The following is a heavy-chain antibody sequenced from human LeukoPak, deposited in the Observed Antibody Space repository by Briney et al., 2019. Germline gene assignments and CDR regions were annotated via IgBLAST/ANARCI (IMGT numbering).Heavy chain of an antibody. Sequence: ASVKVSCKASGGTFSSYAISWVRQAPGQGLEWMGWIITYNGNTNYAQKLQGRVTMTTDTSTSTAYMELRSLRSDDTAVYYCTGNYYGSGSYADFDYWGQGTLVTVSS. CDR1: GGTFSSYA. CDR2: IITYNGNT. J-gene: IGHJ4*02. V-gene: IGHV1-18*01. CDR3: TGNYYGSGSYADFDY. D-gene: IGHD3-10*01.